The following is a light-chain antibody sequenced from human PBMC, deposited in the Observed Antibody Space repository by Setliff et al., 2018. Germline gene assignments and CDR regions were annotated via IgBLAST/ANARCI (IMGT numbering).Light chain of an antibody. J-gene: IGLJ1*01. CDR1: SSDVGSYNL. Sequence: QSVLTQPASVSGSPGQSITISCTGTSSDVGSYNLVSWYQQHPGKAPKLMIYDVSKRPSGVSNRFSSSKSGNTASLTISGLQAEDEADYYCSSYTSSSTYVFGTGTKVTVL. CDR2: DVS. V-gene: IGLV2-14*02. CDR3: SSYTSSSTYV.